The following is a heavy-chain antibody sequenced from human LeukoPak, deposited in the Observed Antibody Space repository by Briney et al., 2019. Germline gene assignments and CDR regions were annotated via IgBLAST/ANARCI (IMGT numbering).Heavy chain of an antibody. CDR1: GFTFSNYG. D-gene: IGHD4-23*01. V-gene: IGHV3-30*18. CDR3: AKDPTAGWGYGGNRHYFDY. CDR2: ISYDGTNK. J-gene: IGHJ4*02. Sequence: PGESLRLSCAASGFTFSNYGMHWVRQAPGKGLEWVAVISYDGTNKYYADSVKGRFTISRDNSKNTLYLQMNSLRAEDTAVYYCAKDPTAGWGYGGNRHYFDYWGQGTLVTASS.